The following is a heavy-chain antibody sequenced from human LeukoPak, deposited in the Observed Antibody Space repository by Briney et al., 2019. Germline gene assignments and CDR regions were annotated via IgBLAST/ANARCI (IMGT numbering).Heavy chain of an antibody. J-gene: IGHJ4*02. CDR3: ARDSSRDYIAAAGTGASDY. D-gene: IGHD6-13*01. CDR1: GFTFSSYG. Sequence: GGSLRLSCAASGFTFSSYGMHWVRQAPGKGLEWVAVISYDGSNKYYADSVKGRFTISRDNSKNTLYLQMNSLRAEDTAVYYCARDSSRDYIAAAGTGASDYWGQGTLVTVSS. V-gene: IGHV3-30*03. CDR2: ISYDGSNK.